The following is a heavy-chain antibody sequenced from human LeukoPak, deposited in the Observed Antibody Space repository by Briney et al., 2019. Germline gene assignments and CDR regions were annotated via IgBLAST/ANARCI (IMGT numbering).Heavy chain of an antibody. Sequence: GGSLRLSCAASGFTFSVYAMSWVRQAPGKGLEWVSTISGSGGSTYYADSVKGRFTISRDNSKNTLYLQMNSLRVEDTAVYYCAKGGYSSGCWGQGTLVTVPS. J-gene: IGHJ4*02. D-gene: IGHD6-19*01. CDR3: AKGGYSSGC. CDR1: GFTFSVYA. V-gene: IGHV3-23*01. CDR2: ISGSGGST.